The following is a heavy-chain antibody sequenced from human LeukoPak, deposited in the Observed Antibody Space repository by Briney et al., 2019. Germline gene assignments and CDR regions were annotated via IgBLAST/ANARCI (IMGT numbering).Heavy chain of an antibody. V-gene: IGHV2-5*02. CDR2: IYWDDDK. CDR3: AHLNLVGAAGGDAFDI. CDR1: GFSLSTSGVG. Sequence: SGPTLVNPTQTLTLTCTFSGFSLSTSGVGVGWIRQPPGKALEWLALIYWDDDKRYSPSLKSRLTITKDTSKNQVVLTMTNMDPVDTATYSCAHLNLVGAAGGDAFDIWGQGTMVTVSS. J-gene: IGHJ3*02. D-gene: IGHD1-26*01.